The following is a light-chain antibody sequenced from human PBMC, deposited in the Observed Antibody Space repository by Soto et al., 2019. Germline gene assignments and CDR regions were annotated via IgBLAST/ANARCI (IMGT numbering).Light chain of an antibody. CDR1: QSVRRD. CDR3: QQHNNWTKT. CDR2: GAS. V-gene: IGKV3-15*01. Sequence: EIVVTQSPATLSVSPGETATLSCRASQSVRRDLAWYQQKPGQAPRLLIYGASTRATGIPARFSGSGSGTEFTLTIRSLQSEDFAVYYCQQHNNWTKTFGQGTKVDIK. J-gene: IGKJ1*01.